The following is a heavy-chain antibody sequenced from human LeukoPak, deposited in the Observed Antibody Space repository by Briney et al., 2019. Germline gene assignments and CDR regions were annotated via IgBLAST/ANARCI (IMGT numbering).Heavy chain of an antibody. CDR3: ARDDYGDYGDDAFDI. Sequence: GGSLRLSCAASGFTFSSYEMNWVRQAPGKGLEWVSYISSSGSTIYYADSVKGRFTISRDNAKNSLYLQMNSLRAEDTAVYYCARDDYGDYGDDAFDIWGQGTMVTVSS. V-gene: IGHV3-48*03. J-gene: IGHJ3*02. D-gene: IGHD4-17*01. CDR2: ISSSGSTI. CDR1: GFTFSSYE.